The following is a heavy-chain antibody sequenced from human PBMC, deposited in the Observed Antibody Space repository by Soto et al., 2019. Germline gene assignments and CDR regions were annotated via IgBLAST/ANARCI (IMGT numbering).Heavy chain of an antibody. CDR1: GGSISSSSYY. V-gene: IGHV4-39*02. D-gene: IGHD2-15*01. Sequence: SETLSLTCTVSGGSISSSSYYWGWIRQPPGKVLEWIGSIYYSGSTYYNPSLKSRVTISVDTSKNQFSLKLSSVTAADTAVYYCAREGYCSGGSCYDNWFDPWGQGTLVTVSS. CDR3: AREGYCSGGSCYDNWFDP. J-gene: IGHJ5*02. CDR2: IYYSGST.